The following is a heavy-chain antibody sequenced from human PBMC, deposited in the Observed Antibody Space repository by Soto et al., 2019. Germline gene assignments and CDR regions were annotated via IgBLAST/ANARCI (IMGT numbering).Heavy chain of an antibody. CDR2: IYYSGST. CDR3: AREASMVRGSPWFDP. CDR1: GGSISSYY. V-gene: IGHV4-59*01. J-gene: IGHJ5*02. D-gene: IGHD3-10*01. Sequence: PSETLSLTCTVSGGSISSYYWSWIRQPPGKGLEWIGYIYYSGSTNYNPSLKSRVTISVDTSKNQFSLKLSSVTAADTAVYYCAREASMVRGSPWFDPWGQGTLVTVSS.